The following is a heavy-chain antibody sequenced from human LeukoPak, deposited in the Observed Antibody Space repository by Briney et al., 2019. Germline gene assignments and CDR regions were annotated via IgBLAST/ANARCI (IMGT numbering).Heavy chain of an antibody. V-gene: IGHV1-18*04. Sequence: ASVKVSCKASGYTFTGYYIHWVRQAPGQGLEWMGWISGHNGNTNYAQKLQGRVTMTTDTSTSTAYMELRSLRSEDTAVYYCARDGVEMATTALFDYWGQGTLVTVSS. D-gene: IGHD5-24*01. J-gene: IGHJ4*02. CDR3: ARDGVEMATTALFDY. CDR1: GYTFTGYY. CDR2: ISGHNGNT.